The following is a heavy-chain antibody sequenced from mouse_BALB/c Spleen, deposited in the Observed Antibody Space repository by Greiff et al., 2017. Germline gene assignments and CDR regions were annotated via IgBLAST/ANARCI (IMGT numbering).Heavy chain of an antibody. D-gene: IGHD1-2*01. Sequence: VQRVESGPGLVAPSQSLSITCTVSGFSLTGYGVNWVRQPPGKGLEWLGMIWGDGSTDYNSALKSRLSISKDNSKSQVFLKMNSLQTDDTARYYCAREATASYWYFDVWGAGTTVTVSS. CDR1: GFSLTGYG. V-gene: IGHV2-6-7*01. CDR2: IWGDGST. J-gene: IGHJ1*01. CDR3: AREATASYWYFDV.